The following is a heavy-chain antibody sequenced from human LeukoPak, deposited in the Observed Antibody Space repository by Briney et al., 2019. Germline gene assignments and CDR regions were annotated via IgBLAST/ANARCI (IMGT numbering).Heavy chain of an antibody. CDR2: INPNSGGT. CDR3: ARAPYYYDNSGYYAFDI. CDR1: GYTFTGYY. D-gene: IGHD3-22*01. V-gene: IGHV1-2*02. J-gene: IGHJ3*02. Sequence: ASVKVSCKASGYTFTGYYMHWVRQAPGQGLEWMGWINPNSGGTNYAQKVQGRVTMTTDTSTSTAYMELRSLRSDDTAVYYCARAPYYYDNSGYYAFDIWGQGTMVTVSS.